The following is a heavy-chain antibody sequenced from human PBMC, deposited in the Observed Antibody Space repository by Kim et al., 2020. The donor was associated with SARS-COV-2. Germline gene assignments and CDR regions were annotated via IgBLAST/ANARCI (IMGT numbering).Heavy chain of an antibody. CDR1: GGSFNGYF. D-gene: IGHD2-2*01. CDR2: INHSGTT. CDR3: ARRRSSLTGAIDN. V-gene: IGHV4-34*01. J-gene: IGHJ4*01. Sequence: SETLSLTCAVNGGSFNGYFWTWIRQPPGKGLEWIGEINHSGTTNNNPSLRSRVSISVDASKNQFSLKVNSMTAADTAVYFCARRRSSLTGAIDNWGQGT.